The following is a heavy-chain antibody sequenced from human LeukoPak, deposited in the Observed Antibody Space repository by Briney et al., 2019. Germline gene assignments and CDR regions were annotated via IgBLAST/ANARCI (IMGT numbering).Heavy chain of an antibody. CDR3: ARERAAAGTGTNSHGVAN. J-gene: IGHJ4*02. CDR2: INPNGGGT. D-gene: IGHD6-13*01. CDR1: GYTFTGYY. V-gene: IGHV1-2*02. Sequence: GASVKVSCKASGYTFTGYYIHWVRQAPGQGLEWMGWINPNGGGTNYAQKFQGRVTMTRDMSTSTVYMGLSSLRSEDTAVYYCARERAAAGTGTNSHGVANWGQGTLVTVSS.